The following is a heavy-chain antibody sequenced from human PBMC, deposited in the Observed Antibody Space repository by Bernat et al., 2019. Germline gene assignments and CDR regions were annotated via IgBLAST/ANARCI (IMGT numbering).Heavy chain of an antibody. D-gene: IGHD6-13*01. CDR2: ISSSSSYT. Sequence: VQLVESGGGLVKPGGSLRLSCAASGFTFSDYYMSWIRQAPGKGLEWVSYISSSSSYTNYADSVKGRFTISRDNAKNSLYLQMNSLRAEDTAVYYCARESGIAAAGGYYYYYMDVWGKGTTVTVSS. CDR1: GFTFSDYY. CDR3: ARESGIAAAGGYYYYYMDV. V-gene: IGHV3-11*06. J-gene: IGHJ6*03.